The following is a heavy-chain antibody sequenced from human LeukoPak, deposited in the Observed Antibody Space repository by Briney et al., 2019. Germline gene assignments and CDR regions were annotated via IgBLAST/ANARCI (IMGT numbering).Heavy chain of an antibody. V-gene: IGHV3-7*01. CDR3: ARDLDIVVVPAAMVPDY. D-gene: IGHD2-2*03. Sequence: GSLQLSFAASGFTFSSYWMRWVRPAPGKGLEWVANIKQDGSEKYYVDSVKGRFTISRDNAKNSLYLQMNSLRAEDTAVYYCARDLDIVVVPAAMVPDYWGQGTLVTVSS. CDR1: GFTFSSYW. CDR2: IKQDGSEK. J-gene: IGHJ4*02.